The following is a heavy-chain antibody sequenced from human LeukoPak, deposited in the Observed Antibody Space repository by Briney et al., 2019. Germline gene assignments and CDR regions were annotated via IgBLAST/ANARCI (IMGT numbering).Heavy chain of an antibody. CDR3: ARDRVRGVIITCSY. CDR2: ISYDGSNK. D-gene: IGHD3-10*01. J-gene: IGHJ4*02. V-gene: IGHV3-30-3*01. Sequence: GGSLRLSCAASGFTFSSYAMHWVRQAPGKGLEWVAVISYDGSNKYHADSVKGRFTVSRDNSKNTLYLQMNSLRAEDTAVYYCARDRVRGVIITCSYWGQGTLVTVSS. CDR1: GFTFSSYA.